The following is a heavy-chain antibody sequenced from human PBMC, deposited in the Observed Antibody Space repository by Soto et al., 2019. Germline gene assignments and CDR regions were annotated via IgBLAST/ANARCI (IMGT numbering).Heavy chain of an antibody. CDR3: TTDDPINRS. Sequence: PGGSLRLSGAASGFTFSNAWRSWVRQAPGKGLEWVGRIKSRTNGGTTDYAAPVKGRFTISRDDSKNTLYVQMNSLRTEDTAVYYCTTDDPINRSWGQGTLVTVSS. J-gene: IGHJ5*02. CDR2: IKSRTNGGTT. V-gene: IGHV3-15*01. CDR1: GFTFSNAW.